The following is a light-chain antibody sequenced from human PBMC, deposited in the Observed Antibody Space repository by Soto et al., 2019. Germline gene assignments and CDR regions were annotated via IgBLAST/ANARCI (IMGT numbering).Light chain of an antibody. CDR3: QQYGSPIT. Sequence: EIVLTQSPGTLSLSLGERATLSCRASQSVPRSYFAWYQQKPGQAPRLLIYGTSSRATGIPDRFSGSGSGTDFTLTISRLEPEDFAVFYCQQYGSPITFGQWTQLEIK. V-gene: IGKV3-20*01. CDR1: QSVPRSY. CDR2: GTS. J-gene: IGKJ5*01.